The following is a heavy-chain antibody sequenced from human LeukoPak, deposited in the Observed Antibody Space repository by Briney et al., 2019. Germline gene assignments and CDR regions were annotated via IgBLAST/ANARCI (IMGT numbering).Heavy chain of an antibody. CDR2: INPKSGDT. CDR1: GYSFTGHY. Sequence: ASVKVSCKASGYSFTGHYMHWVRQAPGQGLEWMGWINPKSGDTNYAQKFQGRVTMTRDTSISTAYMDMSSLRSDDTAVYYCARRGRPATGYFQHWGQGTLVTVSS. D-gene: IGHD3-16*01. CDR3: ARRGRPATGYFQH. V-gene: IGHV1-2*02. J-gene: IGHJ1*01.